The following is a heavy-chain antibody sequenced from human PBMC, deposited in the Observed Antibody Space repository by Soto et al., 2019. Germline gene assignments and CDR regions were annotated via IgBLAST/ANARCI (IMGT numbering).Heavy chain of an antibody. Sequence: EVQLVESGGGLVQPGGSLRLSCAASGFTFSSYWMSWVRQAPGKGLEWVANIKQDGSEKYYVDSVKGRFTISRDNAKNSLYLQMNSLRAEDPAVYYCARGGGSPKRGFDYWGQGTLVTVSS. J-gene: IGHJ4*02. D-gene: IGHD3-16*01. CDR2: IKQDGSEK. V-gene: IGHV3-7*03. CDR1: GFTFSSYW. CDR3: ARGGGSPKRGFDY.